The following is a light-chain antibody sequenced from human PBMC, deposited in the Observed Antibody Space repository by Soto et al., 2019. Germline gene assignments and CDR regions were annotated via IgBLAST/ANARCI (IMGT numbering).Light chain of an antibody. CDR3: CSYAGSYTLT. V-gene: IGLV2-23*02. J-gene: IGLJ2*01. CDR2: GVT. CDR1: DRDVGSYDL. Sequence: QAVVTQPASVSGSPGQSITISCTGSDRDVGSYDLVSWYQQHPGRAPKLMIYGVTDRPSGISNRFSGSKSGNTASLTISGLQAEDEADYYCCSYAGSYTLTFGGGTKVTVL.